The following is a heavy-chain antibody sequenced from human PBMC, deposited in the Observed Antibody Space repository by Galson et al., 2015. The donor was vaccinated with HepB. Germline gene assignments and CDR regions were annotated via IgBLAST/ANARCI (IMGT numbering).Heavy chain of an antibody. D-gene: IGHD2/OR15-2a*01. Sequence: SLRLSCAASGFNFNDYAMSWVRQAPGKGLDWVSSISGSSTHTFYSESAKGRFTISRDSSNNRVYLQMNNLRDDDTAVYYCAKDYGTYFGWFDPWGQGTLVIVSS. CDR3: AKDYGTYFGWFDP. CDR1: GFNFNDYA. J-gene: IGHJ5*02. CDR2: ISGSSTHT. V-gene: IGHV3-23*01.